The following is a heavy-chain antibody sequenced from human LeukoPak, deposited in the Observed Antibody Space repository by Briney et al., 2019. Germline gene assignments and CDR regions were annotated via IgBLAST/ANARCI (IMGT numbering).Heavy chain of an antibody. CDR1: GFTVSRNY. Sequence: GGSLRLSCAASGFTVSRNYMSWVRQAPGKGLEWGSVIYSGGSTYYADSVKGRFTISRDNSKNTLYLQMDSLRAEDTAVYYCATWGSSSWALESWGQGTLVTVSS. D-gene: IGHD6-13*01. J-gene: IGHJ5*02. CDR3: ATWGSSSWALES. CDR2: IYSGGST. V-gene: IGHV3-53*01.